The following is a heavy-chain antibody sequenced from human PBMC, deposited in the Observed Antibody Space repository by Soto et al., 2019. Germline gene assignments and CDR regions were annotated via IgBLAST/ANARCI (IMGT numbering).Heavy chain of an antibody. CDR3: AKGGITMVSTAFDI. V-gene: IGHV3-30*18. D-gene: IGHD3-10*01. Sequence: QVQLVESGGGVVQPGRSLRLSCAASGFTFSSYGMHWVRQAPGKGLEWVAVISYDGSNKYYADSVKGRFTISRDNSKNTLYLQMNSLRAEDTAVYYCAKGGITMVSTAFDIWGQGTMVTVSS. J-gene: IGHJ3*02. CDR2: ISYDGSNK. CDR1: GFTFSSYG.